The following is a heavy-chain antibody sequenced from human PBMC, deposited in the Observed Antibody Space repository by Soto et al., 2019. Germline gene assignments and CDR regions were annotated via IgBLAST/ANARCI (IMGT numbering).Heavy chain of an antibody. CDR1: GGSISSSSYY. CDR2: IYYSGST. V-gene: IGHV4-39*01. CDR3: ARRLRYCSSTSCLYYFDY. J-gene: IGHJ4*02. D-gene: IGHD2-2*01. Sequence: SETLSLTCTVSGGSISSSSYYWGWIRQPPGKGLEWIGSIYYSGSTYYNPSLKSRVTISVDTSKNQFSLKLSSVTAADTAVYYCARRLRYCSSTSCLYYFDYWGQGTLVTVSS.